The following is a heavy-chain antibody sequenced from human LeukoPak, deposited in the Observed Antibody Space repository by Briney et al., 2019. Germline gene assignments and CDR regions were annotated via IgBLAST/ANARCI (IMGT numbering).Heavy chain of an antibody. D-gene: IGHD2-2*01. CDR2: VNPNNGVP. CDR1: GYSFTSYW. CDR3: AREVGYSSSYYGRFDP. J-gene: IGHJ5*02. Sequence: GESLKISCKGSGYSFTSYWIGWVRQMPGKGLEWMGRVNPNNGVPNYAQKFQGRVTMTRDTAISTAYMELSSLRSDDTALYFCAREVGYSSSYYGRFDPWGQGTLVIVSS. V-gene: IGHV1-2*06.